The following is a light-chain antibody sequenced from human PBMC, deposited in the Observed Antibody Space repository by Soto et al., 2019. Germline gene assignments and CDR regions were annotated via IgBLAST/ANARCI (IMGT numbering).Light chain of an antibody. J-gene: IGLJ1*01. CDR2: GNN. V-gene: IGLV1-40*01. Sequence: QSVLTQPPSVSGAPGQRVTISCTGSSSNIGAGYDVHWYQLFPGTAPKLLIYGNNNRPSGVPDRFSGSKSVTSASLAITGLQAEDEADYYCQSYDSSLSGYVFGTGTKLTVL. CDR1: SSNIGAGYD. CDR3: QSYDSSLSGYV.